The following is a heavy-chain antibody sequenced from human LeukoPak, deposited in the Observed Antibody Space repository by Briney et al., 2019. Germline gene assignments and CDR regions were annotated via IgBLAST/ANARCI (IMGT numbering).Heavy chain of an antibody. CDR3: ASSLADFRILYY. V-gene: IGHV1-3*01. Sequence: ASVKVSCKASGYTVTSYAMHWVRQAPGQRLEWMGWINAGNGNTKYSQKFQGRVTITRDTSASTAYMELSSLRSEDTAVYYCASSLADFRILYYWGQGTLVTVSS. CDR2: INAGNGNT. CDR1: GYTVTSYA. D-gene: IGHD3-3*01. J-gene: IGHJ4*02.